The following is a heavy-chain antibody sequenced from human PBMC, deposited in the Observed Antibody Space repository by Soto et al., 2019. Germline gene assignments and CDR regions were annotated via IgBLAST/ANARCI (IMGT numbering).Heavy chain of an antibody. CDR1: GGTFSSYA. Sequence: SVKVSCKASGGTFSSYAISWVRQAPGQGLEWMGGIIPIFGTANYAQKFQGRVTITADESTSTAYMELSSLRSEDTAVYYCARAHCRGGSWYSPPDYWGQGTLVTVSS. CDR3: ARAHCRGGSWYSPPDY. V-gene: IGHV1-69*13. D-gene: IGHD2-15*01. CDR2: IIPIFGTA. J-gene: IGHJ4*02.